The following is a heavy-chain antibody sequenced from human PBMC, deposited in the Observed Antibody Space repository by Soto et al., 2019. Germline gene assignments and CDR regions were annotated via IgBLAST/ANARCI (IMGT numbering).Heavy chain of an antibody. J-gene: IGHJ5*02. D-gene: IGHD6-13*01. CDR3: AREPPRATAGLNYFDP. CDR1: GYTFINFG. V-gene: IGHV1-18*01. CDR2: ISPFNGHT. Sequence: QVQLVQSGTEVKKPGASVKVSCKTSGYTFINFGIGWVRQAPGQGLEWMGWISPFNGHTHYAQKFQGRVSLTTDTSTSTAFRELRSLTYDDTAVYYCAREPPRATAGLNYFDPWGQGTLVTVSS.